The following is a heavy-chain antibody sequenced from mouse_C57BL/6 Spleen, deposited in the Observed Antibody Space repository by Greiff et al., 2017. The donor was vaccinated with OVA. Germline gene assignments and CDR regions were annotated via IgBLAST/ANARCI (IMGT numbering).Heavy chain of an antibody. V-gene: IGHV1-50*01. Sequence: VQLQQSGAELVKPGASVKLSCKASGYTFTSYWMQWVKQRPGQGLEWIGEIDPSDSYTNYNQKFKGKATLTVDTSSSTAYMQLSSLTSEDSAVYYCARGVRSYFDYWGQGTTLTVSS. CDR2: IDPSDSYT. CDR3: ARGVRSYFDY. D-gene: IGHD1-1*01. CDR1: GYTFTSYW. J-gene: IGHJ2*01.